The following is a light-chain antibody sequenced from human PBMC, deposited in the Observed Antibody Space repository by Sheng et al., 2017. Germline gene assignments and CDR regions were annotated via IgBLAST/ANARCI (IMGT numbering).Light chain of an antibody. CDR1: NSNIGSNY. Sequence: QSVLTQPPSASGTPGQRVTISCSGRNSNIGSNYVYWYQQLPGTAPKLLIYRDNQRPSGVPDRISGSKSGTSASLAINGLRSEDEADYYCAAWDDSLSGVFGGGTKLTVL. CDR2: RDN. J-gene: IGLJ3*02. CDR3: AAWDDSLSGV. V-gene: IGLV1-47*01.